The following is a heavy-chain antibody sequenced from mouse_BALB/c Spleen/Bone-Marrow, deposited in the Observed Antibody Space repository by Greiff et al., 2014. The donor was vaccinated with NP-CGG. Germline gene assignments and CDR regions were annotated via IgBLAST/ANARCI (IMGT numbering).Heavy chain of an antibody. J-gene: IGHJ2*01. D-gene: IGHD2-1*01. Sequence: SGAELVKPGASVKISCRASGYTFTDYNMDWVKQSHGKSLEWIGDINPKYDTTTYNQKFKGKATLTVDKSPSTVYMELRSLTSEDTAVYYCARCYYGSHYFDYWGQGTTLTVSS. V-gene: IGHV1-18*01. CDR2: INPKYDTT. CDR1: GYTFTDYN. CDR3: ARCYYGSHYFDY.